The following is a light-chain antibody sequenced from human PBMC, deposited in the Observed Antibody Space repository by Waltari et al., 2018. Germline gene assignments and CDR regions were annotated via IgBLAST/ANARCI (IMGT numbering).Light chain of an antibody. J-gene: IGLJ2*01. CDR3: HSRDSSGDVV. V-gene: IGLV3-19*01. CDR1: SLSTYS. Sequence: SSELTQDPAVSVALGQTVRITCQGDSLSTYSVSWFHQKPGQAPALVIYGKNNRPSGIPDRFSASSSGSTASLTISGAQAEDEADYYCHSRDSSGDVVIGGGTKLTVV. CDR2: GKN.